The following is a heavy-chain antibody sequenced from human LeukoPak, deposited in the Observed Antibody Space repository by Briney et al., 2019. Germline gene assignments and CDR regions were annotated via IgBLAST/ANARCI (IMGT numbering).Heavy chain of an antibody. J-gene: IGHJ4*02. CDR2: ISGSGGST. CDR1: GFTFSTYA. Sequence: GGSLRLSCAASGFTFSTYAMSWVRQAPGKGLEWVSSISGSGGSTYYADSVKGRFTISRDNSKNTLYLQMNSLRADDTAVYYCAKDYRDFDYWGQGTLDTVSS. V-gene: IGHV3-23*01. CDR3: AKDYRDFDY. D-gene: IGHD4-11*01.